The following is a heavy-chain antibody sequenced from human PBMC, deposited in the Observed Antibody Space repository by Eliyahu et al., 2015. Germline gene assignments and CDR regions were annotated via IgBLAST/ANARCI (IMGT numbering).Heavy chain of an antibody. CDR1: XGXFSSYA. Sequence: QVQLVQSGAEVKKPGSSVKVSCKASXGXFSSYAIXWVRQAPGQGLEWMGGIIPIFGTANYAQKFQGRVTITTDESTSTAYMELSSLRSEDTAVYYCARDRRWSPTMISWFDPWGQGTLVTVSS. D-gene: IGHD3-22*01. CDR3: ARDRRWSPTMISWFDP. V-gene: IGHV1-69*05. CDR2: IIPIFGTA. J-gene: IGHJ5*02.